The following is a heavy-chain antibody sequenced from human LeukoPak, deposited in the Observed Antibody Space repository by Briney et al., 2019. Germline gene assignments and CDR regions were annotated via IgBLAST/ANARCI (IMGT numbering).Heavy chain of an antibody. D-gene: IGHD3-10*01. Sequence: GASVKVSCKASGNTFNSCGISWVRQAPGQGLEWMGWISAYNGNTNYAQKLQGRVTMTTDTSTSTAYMELRSLRSDDTAVYYCARTMVRGVIDFDYLGQGTLVTVSS. CDR1: GNTFNSCG. CDR3: ARTMVRGVIDFDY. CDR2: ISAYNGNT. J-gene: IGHJ4*02. V-gene: IGHV1-18*01.